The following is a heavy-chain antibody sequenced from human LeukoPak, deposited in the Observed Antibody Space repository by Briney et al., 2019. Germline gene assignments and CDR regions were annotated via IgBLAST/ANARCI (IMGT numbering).Heavy chain of an antibody. CDR2: INSDGSST. Sequence: GGSLRLSCAASGCTFSSYCMHWVRQAPGKGLVWVSRINSDGSSTSYADSVKGRFTISRDNAKNTLYLQMNSLRAEDTAVYYCVQSRSGTSVYWGQGTLVTVSS. V-gene: IGHV3-74*01. CDR3: VQSRSGTSVY. D-gene: IGHD6-13*01. J-gene: IGHJ4*02. CDR1: GCTFSSYC.